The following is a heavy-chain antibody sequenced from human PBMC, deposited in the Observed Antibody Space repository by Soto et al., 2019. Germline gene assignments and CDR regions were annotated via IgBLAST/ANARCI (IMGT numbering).Heavy chain of an antibody. D-gene: IGHD6-19*01. CDR1: GFTFSSYA. Sequence: EVQLLESGGGLVQPGGSLRLSCAASGFTFSSYAMSWVRQAPGKGLEWVSAISGSGGSTYYADSVKGRFTISRDNSKNTLYLQMNSLRAEDTAVYYCAKDRSWSVAGYIPIFDYWGQGTLVTVSS. J-gene: IGHJ4*02. V-gene: IGHV3-23*01. CDR2: ISGSGGST. CDR3: AKDRSWSVAGYIPIFDY.